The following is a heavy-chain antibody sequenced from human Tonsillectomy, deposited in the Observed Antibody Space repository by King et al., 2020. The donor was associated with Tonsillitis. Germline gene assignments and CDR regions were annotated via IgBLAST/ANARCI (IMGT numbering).Heavy chain of an antibody. CDR3: AIRLTGSSPFDY. CDR1: GFTFSSYH. V-gene: IGHV3-64D*06. CDR2: ISNNGGST. J-gene: IGHJ4*02. D-gene: IGHD1-1*01. Sequence: VQLVESGGGLVQPGGSLRLSCAASGFTFSSYHMHWVRQAPGKRLEYVSAISNNGGSTYYADSVKGRFTISRDNSKNTLYLQMISLRAEDTAVYYCAIRLTGSSPFDYWGQGTLVTVSS.